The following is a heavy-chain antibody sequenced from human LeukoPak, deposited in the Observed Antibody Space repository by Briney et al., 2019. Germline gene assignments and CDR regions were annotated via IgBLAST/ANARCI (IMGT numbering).Heavy chain of an antibody. CDR1: GGSISSYY. J-gene: IGHJ4*02. V-gene: IGHV4-4*07. CDR3: AREGGYCSSTSCLAHFDY. Sequence: SETLSLTCTVSGGSISSYYWSWIRQPAGKGLEWIGRIYTSGSTNYNPSLKSRVTMSVDTSKNQFSLKLSSVTAADTAVYYCAREGGYCSSTSCLAHFDYWGRGTLVTVSS. CDR2: IYTSGST. D-gene: IGHD2-2*01.